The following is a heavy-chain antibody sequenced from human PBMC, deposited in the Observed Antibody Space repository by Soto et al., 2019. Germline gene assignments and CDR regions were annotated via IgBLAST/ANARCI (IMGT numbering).Heavy chain of an antibody. J-gene: IGHJ4*02. CDR3: ARDYGDYFDY. V-gene: IGHV4-31*03. Sequence: QVQLQESGPGLVKPSQTLSLTCSVSGGSISSGGYFWTWIRQHPGKGLEWIGYIHNSGSTYYNPSPKRRVTISAGPSKNHFSLKLNSVTAADTAVYYCARDYGDYFDYWGQGTLVTVSS. D-gene: IGHD4-17*01. CDR2: IHNSGST. CDR1: GGSISSGGYF.